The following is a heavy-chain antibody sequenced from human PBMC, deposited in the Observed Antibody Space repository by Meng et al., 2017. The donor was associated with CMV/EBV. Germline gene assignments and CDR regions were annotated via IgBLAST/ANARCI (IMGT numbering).Heavy chain of an antibody. D-gene: IGHD3-22*01. CDR3: AKNPHDSSGYRHFDY. Sequence: GGSLRLSCAASGFTFNNYDMHWVRQSPGKGLEWVAFIRYDGSSKYYADSVKGRFTISRDNSKNTLYLQMNSLRAEDTDVYYCAKNPHDSSGYRHFDYWGQGTLVTVSS. J-gene: IGHJ4*02. CDR1: GFTFNNYD. V-gene: IGHV3-30*02. CDR2: IRYDGSSK.